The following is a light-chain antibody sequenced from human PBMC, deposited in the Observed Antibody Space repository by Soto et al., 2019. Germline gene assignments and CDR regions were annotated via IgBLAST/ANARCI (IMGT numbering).Light chain of an antibody. J-gene: IGKJ1*01. CDR1: QSVGSNY. V-gene: IGKV3-20*01. CDR2: GAS. Sequence: EIVLTQSPGTLSLSPGERATLYCRASQSVGSNYLAWYQQKPGLAPRLLIYGASSRATGIPDRFSGSGSGTDFTLTISRLEPEDFAVYYCQQYGSSPTFGQGTKV. CDR3: QQYGSSPT.